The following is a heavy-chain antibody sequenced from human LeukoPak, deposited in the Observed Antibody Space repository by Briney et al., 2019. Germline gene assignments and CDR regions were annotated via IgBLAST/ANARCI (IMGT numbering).Heavy chain of an antibody. D-gene: IGHD6-13*01. Sequence: SETLSLTCTVSGGSISSYYWSWIRQPPGKGLEWIGYIYYSGSTNYNPSPKSRVTISVDTSKNQFSLKLSSVTAADTAVYYCARGQRGYSSSWYDYWGQGTLVTVSS. CDR3: ARGQRGYSSSWYDY. CDR1: GGSISSYY. CDR2: IYYSGST. V-gene: IGHV4-59*01. J-gene: IGHJ4*02.